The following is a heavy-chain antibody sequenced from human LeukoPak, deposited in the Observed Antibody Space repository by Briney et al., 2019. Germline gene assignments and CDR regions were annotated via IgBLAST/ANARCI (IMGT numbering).Heavy chain of an antibody. CDR1: GYTFTGYY. CDR2: IYPNSGAT. J-gene: IGHJ4*02. Sequence: ASVKVSCKASGYTFTGYYMDWVRQAPGQGLEWMGYIYPNSGATKYAQKFQGRVTMTRDTSISTAYMELSGLGSDDTAVYYCGTLLSNGPFDYWGQGSLVTVSS. V-gene: IGHV1-2*02. CDR3: GTLLSNGPFDY.